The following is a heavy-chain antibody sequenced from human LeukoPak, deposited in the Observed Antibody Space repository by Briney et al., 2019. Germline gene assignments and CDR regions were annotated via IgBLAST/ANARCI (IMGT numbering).Heavy chain of an antibody. D-gene: IGHD6-19*01. V-gene: IGHV3-43*01. Sequence: PGGSLRLSCAASGFTFAEYTMHWVRQAPGKGLEWVSLISWNGARIHYGDSVKGRFTISRDNSKNSLYLRMNSLRTEDTALYYCVKDLVAASENVRGWYPMDYWGQGTLVTVSS. CDR1: GFTFAEYT. CDR3: VKDLVAASENVRGWYPMDY. CDR2: ISWNGARI. J-gene: IGHJ4*02.